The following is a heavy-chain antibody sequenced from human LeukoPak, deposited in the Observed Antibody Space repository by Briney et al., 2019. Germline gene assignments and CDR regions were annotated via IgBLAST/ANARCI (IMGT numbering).Heavy chain of an antibody. J-gene: IGHJ4*02. V-gene: IGHV4-34*01. CDR3: ARDYMVRGVMTDY. CDR1: GGSFSGYY. D-gene: IGHD3-10*01. Sequence: SETLSLTCAVYGGSFSGYYWSWIRLPPGKGLEWIGEINHSGSTNYNPSLKSRVTISVDTSKNQFSLKLSSVTAADTAVYYCARDYMVRGVMTDYWGQGTLVTVSS. CDR2: INHSGST.